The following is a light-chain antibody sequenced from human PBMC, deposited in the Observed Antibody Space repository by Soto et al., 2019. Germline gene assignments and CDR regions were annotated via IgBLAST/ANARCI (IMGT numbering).Light chain of an antibody. J-gene: IGLJ1*01. CDR2: EVT. Sequence: QSALAQPASVSGSPGQSIAISCTGTRSDVGAYNYVSWYQQHPGKAPKLMISEVTNRPSGVSDCFSGSKSGNTASLTISGLQAEDEPDYYCSSFTSRFTFVYGTGTKVTV. CDR1: RSDVGAYNY. CDR3: SSFTSRFTFV. V-gene: IGLV2-14*01.